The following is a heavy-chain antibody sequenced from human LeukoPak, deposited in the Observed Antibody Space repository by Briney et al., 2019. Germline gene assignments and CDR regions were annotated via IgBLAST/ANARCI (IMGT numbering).Heavy chain of an antibody. CDR1: GGSISSSLHY. Sequence: SETLSLTCTVSGGSISSSLHYWGWIRQSPGKGLEWIGNIYYGGSTYYTPSLKSRVTISVDTSESQFSLELSSVTAADTAVYYCVRHVQGSSWYEGLGYYSYYYIDVWGKGTTVTVSS. J-gene: IGHJ6*03. CDR2: IYYGGST. CDR3: VRHVQGSSWYEGLGYYSYYYIDV. V-gene: IGHV4-39*01. D-gene: IGHD6-13*01.